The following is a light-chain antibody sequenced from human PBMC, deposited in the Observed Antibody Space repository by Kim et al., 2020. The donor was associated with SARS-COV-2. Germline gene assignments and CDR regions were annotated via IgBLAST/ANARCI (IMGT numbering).Light chain of an antibody. CDR3: GTWDGSLSAGV. J-gene: IGLJ2*01. CDR2: DNN. CDR1: SSNIGNNY. Sequence: QSVLTQPPSVSAAPGQTVTISCSGSSSNIGNNYVSWYQQFPGRAPKAVIYDNNKRPSGIPDRFSGSKSGTSATLGITGLQTGDEADYYCGTWDGSLSAGVFGGGTKLTVL. V-gene: IGLV1-51*01.